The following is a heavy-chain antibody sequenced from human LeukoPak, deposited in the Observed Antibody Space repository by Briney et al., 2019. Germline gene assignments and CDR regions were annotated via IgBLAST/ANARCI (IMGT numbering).Heavy chain of an antibody. D-gene: IGHD6-25*01. CDR2: IKQDGSEK. CDR1: RFTFCSYW. CDR3: ARGGVVYSFDY. Sequence: PGGSLRLSCAASRFTFCSYWRSWVRQAPGKGLEWVANIKQDGSEKYYVDSVKGRFTLSRDNAKNSRYLQINSLGAEDKAVYYCARGGVVYSFDYWGQGTLVTVSS. J-gene: IGHJ4*02. V-gene: IGHV3-7*01.